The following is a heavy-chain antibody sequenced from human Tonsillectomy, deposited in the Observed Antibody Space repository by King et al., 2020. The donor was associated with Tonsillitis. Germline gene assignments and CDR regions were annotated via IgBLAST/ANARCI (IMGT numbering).Heavy chain of an antibody. V-gene: IGHV3-74*01. CDR3: ASTIVGVPSGMDV. Sequence: VQLVESGGGLIQPGGSLRLSCAASGFTFSSYWMHWVRQAPGKGLVWVSRITSDGIGTNYADFVKGRFTISRDDAKTTLYLQMNSLRAEDTAVYYCASTIVGVPSGMDVWGEGTTVTVSS. CDR1: GFTFSSYW. J-gene: IGHJ6*04. CDR2: ITSDGIGT. D-gene: IGHD1-26*01.